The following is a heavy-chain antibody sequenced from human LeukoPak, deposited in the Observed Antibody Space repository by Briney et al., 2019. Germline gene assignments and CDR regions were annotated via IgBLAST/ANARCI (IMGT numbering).Heavy chain of an antibody. CDR2: IKQDGSER. J-gene: IGHJ4*02. D-gene: IGHD2-15*01. V-gene: IGHV3-7*04. Sequence: GVSLRLSCAASGFTFSSYWMSWVRQVPGKGLEWVANIKQDGSERYYVDSVKGRFTISRDNAKNSLYLQMNSLRAVDTAVYYCARGPSGGNGFSYWGLGTLVTVSS. CDR1: GFTFSSYW. CDR3: ARGPSGGNGFSY.